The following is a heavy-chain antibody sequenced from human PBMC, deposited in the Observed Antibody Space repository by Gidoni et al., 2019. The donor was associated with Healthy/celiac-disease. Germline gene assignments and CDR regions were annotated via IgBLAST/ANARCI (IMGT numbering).Heavy chain of an antibody. CDR1: GFTFSSYS. Sequence: EVQLVESGGGLVQPGGSLRLCCAASGFTFSSYSMNWVRQAPGKGLEWVSYISSSSSTIYYADSVKGRFTISRDNAKNSLYLQMNSLRDEDTAVYYCARGAYYYDSSGPRTGTGYWGQGTLVTVSS. CDR2: ISSSSSTI. CDR3: ARGAYYYDSSGPRTGTGY. J-gene: IGHJ4*02. V-gene: IGHV3-48*02. D-gene: IGHD3-22*01.